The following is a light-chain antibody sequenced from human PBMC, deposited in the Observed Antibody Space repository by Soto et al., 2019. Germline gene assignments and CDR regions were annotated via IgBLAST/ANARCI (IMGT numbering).Light chain of an antibody. J-gene: IGKJ1*01. V-gene: IGKV3-11*01. Sequence: EIVLTQSPATLSLSPGERATLSCRASQSISSYLAWYQQKPGQDPRLLIHDASNRATGIPARFSGSVSGTDFTLAISGLEPEDFAVYYCQQRSDWPRTFGQGTKVEIK. CDR3: QQRSDWPRT. CDR1: QSISSY. CDR2: DAS.